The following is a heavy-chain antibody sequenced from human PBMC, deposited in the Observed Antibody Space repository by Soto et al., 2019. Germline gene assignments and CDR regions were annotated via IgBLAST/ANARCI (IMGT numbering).Heavy chain of an antibody. Sequence: EVQLVESGGGLVQPGGSLRLSCAASGFTVSSNYMSWVRQAPGKGLEWISVIYSGGSTYYADSVKGRFTISRDNSKNTXHLQMNSLRAEDTAGYYCARVAAAGTGYYYYGMDVWGQGTTVSVSS. CDR1: GFTVSSNY. J-gene: IGHJ6*02. CDR3: ARVAAAGTGYYYYGMDV. CDR2: IYSGGST. D-gene: IGHD6-13*01. V-gene: IGHV3-66*01.